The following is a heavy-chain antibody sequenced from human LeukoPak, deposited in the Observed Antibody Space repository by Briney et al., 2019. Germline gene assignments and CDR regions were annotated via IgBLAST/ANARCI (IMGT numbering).Heavy chain of an antibody. Sequence: PSETLSLTCTVSGGSIRSSSSYWAWIRQPPGKGLEWIGNIYYSGSTYYNPPLKSRVTISVDTSKTQFSLKLSSVTAADTAVYYCARYYCGGDCYSGYFDYWGQGTLVTVSS. CDR2: IYYSGST. D-gene: IGHD2-21*02. V-gene: IGHV4-39*01. CDR1: GGSIRSSSSY. CDR3: ARYYCGGDCYSGYFDY. J-gene: IGHJ4*02.